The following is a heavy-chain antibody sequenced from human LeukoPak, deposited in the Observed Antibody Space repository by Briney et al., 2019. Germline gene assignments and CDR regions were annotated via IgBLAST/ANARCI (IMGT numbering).Heavy chain of an antibody. Sequence: GGSLRLSCAASGFTFDDYAMHWVRQAPGKGLEWVSGISWNSGSIGYADSVKGRFTISRDNAKNSLYLQMNSLRAEDTALYYCAKDIGCSSTTCYTSRNYGMDVWGQGTTVIVSS. J-gene: IGHJ6*02. CDR1: GFTFDDYA. CDR2: ISWNSGSI. CDR3: AKDIGCSSTTCYTSRNYGMDV. D-gene: IGHD2-2*02. V-gene: IGHV3-9*01.